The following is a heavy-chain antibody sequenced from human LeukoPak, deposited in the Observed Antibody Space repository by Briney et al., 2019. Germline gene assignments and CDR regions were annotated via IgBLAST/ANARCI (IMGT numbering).Heavy chain of an antibody. CDR2: FYTTGAI. J-gene: IGHJ5*02. V-gene: IGHV4-4*07. CDR3: ARGSASPWYDYVWGYPLNWFDP. CDR1: GDSISNYA. Sequence: SETLSLTCTVSGDSISNYAWSWIRQPAGKGLEWIGRFYTTGAINYNPSLKSRVTISVDTSKNQFSLKLSSVTAADTAVYYCARGSASPWYDYVWGYPLNWFDPWGQGTLVTVSS. D-gene: IGHD3-16*01.